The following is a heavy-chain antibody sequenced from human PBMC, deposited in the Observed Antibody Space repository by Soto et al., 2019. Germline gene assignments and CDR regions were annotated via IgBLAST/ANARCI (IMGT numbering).Heavy chain of an antibody. CDR2: ISGYNGNI. Sequence: WASVKVSCKASGYTFTRYGISWVRQAPGQGLEWMGWISGYNGNIKDSQKFQGRVNMTTDTAANTAHMELRGLTSDDTAVYYCARGSAYTTPWSFDQWGQGTLVTVSS. D-gene: IGHD2-2*02. V-gene: IGHV1-18*01. CDR1: GYTFTRYG. J-gene: IGHJ4*02. CDR3: ARGSAYTTPWSFDQ.